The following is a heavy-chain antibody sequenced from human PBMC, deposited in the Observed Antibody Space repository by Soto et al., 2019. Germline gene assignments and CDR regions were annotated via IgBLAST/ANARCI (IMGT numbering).Heavy chain of an antibody. CDR1: GLTFSVSA. J-gene: IGHJ4*02. V-gene: IGHV3-23*01. CDR3: ATVHNTSRSFNF. CDR2: TGLSGRTT. D-gene: IGHD1-20*01. Sequence: EVQLLESGGGLVQPGGSLRLSCVASGLTFSVSAMTWVRQAPGKGLEWVSTTGLSGRTTYYGDSVKGRFTVSRDNSKNTLDQQMSSLRAEDTAVYYWATVHNTSRSFNFWGRGTLVTVSS.